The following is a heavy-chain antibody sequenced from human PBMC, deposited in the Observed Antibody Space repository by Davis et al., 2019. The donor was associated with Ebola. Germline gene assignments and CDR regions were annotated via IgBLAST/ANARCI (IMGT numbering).Heavy chain of an antibody. D-gene: IGHD2-15*01. CDR3: ARNEGWRYCSGGSCYYYYYGMDV. V-gene: IGHV5-51*01. Sequence: PGGSLRLSCKGSGYSFTSYWIGWVRQMPGKGLEWMGIIYPGDSDTRYSPSFQGQVTISADKSISTAYLQWSSLKASDTAMYYCARNEGWRYCSGGSCYYYYYGMDVWGQGTTVTVSS. J-gene: IGHJ6*02. CDR2: IYPGDSDT. CDR1: GYSFTSYW.